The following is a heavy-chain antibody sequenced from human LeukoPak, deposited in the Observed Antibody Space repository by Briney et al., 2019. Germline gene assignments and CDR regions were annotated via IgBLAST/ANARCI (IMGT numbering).Heavy chain of an antibody. CDR3: ARDLDSYGRGYFDY. J-gene: IGHJ4*02. V-gene: IGHV3-21*04. Sequence: GGSLRLSCAASGFTFSSYSMNWVRQAPGKGLEWVSSISSSSSYIYYADSVKGRFTISRDNAKNSLYLQMNSLRAEDTAVYYCARDLDSYGRGYFDYWGQGTLVTVSS. CDR2: ISSSSSYI. CDR1: GFTFSSYS. D-gene: IGHD5-18*01.